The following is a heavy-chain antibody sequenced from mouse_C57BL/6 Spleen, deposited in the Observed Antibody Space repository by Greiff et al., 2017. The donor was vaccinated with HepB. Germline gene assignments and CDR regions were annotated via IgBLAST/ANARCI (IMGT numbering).Heavy chain of an antibody. CDR1: GYAFSSSW. CDR3: ARKGEAMDY. CDR2: IYPGDGDT. J-gene: IGHJ4*01. V-gene: IGHV1-82*01. Sequence: VQVVESGPELVKPGASVKISCKASGYAFSSSWMNWAKQRPGKGLEWIGRIYPGDGDTNYNGKFKGKATLTADKSSSTAYMQLSSLTSEDSAVYFCARKGEAMDYWGQGTSVTVSS.